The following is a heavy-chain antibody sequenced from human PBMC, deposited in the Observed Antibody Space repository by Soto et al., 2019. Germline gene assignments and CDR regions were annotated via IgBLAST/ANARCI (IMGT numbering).Heavy chain of an antibody. J-gene: IGHJ6*02. CDR1: GGTFSSYA. CDR2: IIPIFGTA. Sequence: GASVKVSCKASGGTFSSYAISWVRQAPGQGLEWMGGIIPIFGTANYAQKFQGRVTITADKSTSTAYMALSSLRSEDTAVYYRARDSPYCANGVCFMDVWGQGTTVTVSS. CDR3: ARDSPYCANGVCFMDV. V-gene: IGHV1-69*06. D-gene: IGHD2-8*01.